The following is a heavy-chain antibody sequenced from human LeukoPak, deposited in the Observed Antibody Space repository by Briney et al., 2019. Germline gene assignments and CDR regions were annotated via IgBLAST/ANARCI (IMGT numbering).Heavy chain of an antibody. D-gene: IGHD6-13*01. CDR2: IYYSGST. V-gene: IGHV4-59*01. Sequence: PSETLSLICSVSGGSISGYYWSWIRQPAGKGLEWLGYIYYSGSTNYNPSLKSRVTISVDTSKNQFSLKLSSVTAADTAVYYCARDNRQLVRAFDYWGQGTLVTVSS. CDR1: GGSISGYY. CDR3: ARDNRQLVRAFDY. J-gene: IGHJ4*02.